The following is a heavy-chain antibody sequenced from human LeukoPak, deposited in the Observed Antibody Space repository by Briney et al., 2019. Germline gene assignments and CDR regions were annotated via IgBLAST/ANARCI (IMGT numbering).Heavy chain of an antibody. CDR1: GFRFDDYA. CDR2: ISWNSGRI. D-gene: IGHD2-2*01. J-gene: IGHJ5*02. Sequence: GRSLRLSCAASGFRFDDYAMHWVRQAPGKGLEWVSGISWNSGRIGYADSVKGRFTISRDNAKNSLYLQMNNLRHEDMALYYCTKDIDCSSASCYRGFDPWGQGTLVTVSS. V-gene: IGHV3-9*03. CDR3: TKDIDCSSASCYRGFDP.